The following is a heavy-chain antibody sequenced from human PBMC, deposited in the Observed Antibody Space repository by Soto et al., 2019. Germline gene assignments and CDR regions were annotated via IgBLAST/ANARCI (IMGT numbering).Heavy chain of an antibody. J-gene: IGHJ6*03. CDR2: ISWNSGSI. CDR3: AKDMYYYYYYMDV. Sequence: GGSLRLSCAASGFTFDDYAMHWVRQAPGKGLEWVSGISWNSGSIGYADSVKGRFTISRDNAKNSLYLQMNSLRAEDTALYYCAKDMYYYYYYMDVWGKGTTVTVSS. CDR1: GFTFDDYA. V-gene: IGHV3-9*01.